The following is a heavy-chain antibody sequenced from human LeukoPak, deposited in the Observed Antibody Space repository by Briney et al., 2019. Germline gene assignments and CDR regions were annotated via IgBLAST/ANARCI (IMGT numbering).Heavy chain of an antibody. CDR3: ARVSGDSDAFDI. CDR2: TYYSGST. J-gene: IGHJ3*02. D-gene: IGHD6-25*01. V-gene: IGHV4-39*07. CDR1: GGSISSSSYY. Sequence: SETLSLTCTVSGGSISSSSYYWGWIRQPPGKGLEWIGSTYYSGSTYYNPSLKSRVTISVDTSKNQFSLKLSSVTAADTAVYYCARVSGDSDAFDIWGQGTMVTVSS.